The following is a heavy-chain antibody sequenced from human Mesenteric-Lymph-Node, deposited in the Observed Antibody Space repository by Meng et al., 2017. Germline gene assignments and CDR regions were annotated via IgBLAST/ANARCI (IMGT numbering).Heavy chain of an antibody. Sequence: GESLKISCAASGFTFSSCAMTWVRQAPGKGLEWVSVISDSGGATFYADSVKGRFIISRDNSKNTLYLQMNSLRAEDTAVYYCAKGRTIAGTTRYFDYWGQGTLVTVSS. V-gene: IGHV3-23*01. CDR1: GFTFSSCA. CDR3: AKGRTIAGTTRYFDY. CDR2: ISDSGGAT. J-gene: IGHJ4*02. D-gene: IGHD1-20*01.